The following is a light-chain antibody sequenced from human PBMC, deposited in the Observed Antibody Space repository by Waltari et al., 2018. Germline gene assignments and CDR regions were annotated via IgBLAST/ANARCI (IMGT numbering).Light chain of an antibody. CDR1: QGIGND. J-gene: IGKJ2*01. Sequence: DIQMTQSPSSLSASVGDRVTITCRASQGIGNDLGWYQQKPGKAPKRLIYSASSLQSGVPSRFNGSGSGTEFSLTISSLQPEDIATYYCLQDSFYPHTFGQGTKVEIK. CDR2: SAS. V-gene: IGKV1-17*01. CDR3: LQDSFYPHT.